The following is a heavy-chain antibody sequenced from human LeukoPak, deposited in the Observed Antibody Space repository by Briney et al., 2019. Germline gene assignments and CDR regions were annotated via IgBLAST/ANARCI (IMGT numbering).Heavy chain of an antibody. Sequence: ASVKVSCKASGYTFTSYDINWVRQATGQGLEWMGWMNPNSGNTGYAQKFQGRVTITRNTSISTAYMELSSLRSEDTAVYYCARGGSPLGYCSSTSSYEGDNWFDPWGQGTLVTVSS. CDR1: GYTFTSYD. CDR3: ARGGSPLGYCSSTSSYEGDNWFDP. D-gene: IGHD2-2*01. V-gene: IGHV1-8*03. CDR2: MNPNSGNT. J-gene: IGHJ5*02.